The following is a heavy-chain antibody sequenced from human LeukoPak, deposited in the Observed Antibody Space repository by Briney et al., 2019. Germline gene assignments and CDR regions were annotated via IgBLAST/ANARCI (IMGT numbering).Heavy chain of an antibody. J-gene: IGHJ3*02. CDR1: GFTFTSYA. D-gene: IGHD3-10*01. CDR2: ISDSGART. CDR3: AKDLEYGSGSYLKVGGFDI. Sequence: GGSLRLSCAASGFTFTSYAMSWVRQAPGMGLEWVSAISDSGARTYYADSVKGRFTISRDNSKNTLYVQMNSLRAEDSAVYYCAKDLEYGSGSYLKVGGFDIWGQGTMVTVSS. V-gene: IGHV3-23*01.